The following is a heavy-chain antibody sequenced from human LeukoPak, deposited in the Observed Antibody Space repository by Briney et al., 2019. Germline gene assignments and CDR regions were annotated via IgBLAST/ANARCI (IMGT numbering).Heavy chain of an antibody. CDR1: GYSFNSYW. J-gene: IGHJ1*01. CDR3: ARQIWGSYRYPYFQH. V-gene: IGHV5-51*01. CDR2: IYPGDSDT. Sequence: GESLNISCQGSGYSFNSYWIGWVRQMPGKGLEWMGIIYPGDSDTRYSPSFQGQVTISADKSISTAYLQWSSLKASDTAMYYCARQIWGSYRYPYFQHWGQGTLVTVSS. D-gene: IGHD3-16*02.